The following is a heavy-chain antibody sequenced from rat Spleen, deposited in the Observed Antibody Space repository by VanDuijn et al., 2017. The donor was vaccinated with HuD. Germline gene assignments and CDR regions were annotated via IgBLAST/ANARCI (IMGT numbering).Heavy chain of an antibody. Sequence: EVQLVESGGGLVQPGNSLKLSCAASGFTFSDYAMAWVRQAPGKGLEWVASISPSGRSTYYPDSVKGRFTISRDNAKSTQYLQMDSLKSEDTATYYCARQFGVGWFAYWGQGTLVTVSS. D-gene: IGHD4-3*01. CDR3: ARQFGVGWFAY. V-gene: IGHV5S23*01. CDR2: ISPSGRST. CDR1: GFTFSDYA. J-gene: IGHJ3*01.